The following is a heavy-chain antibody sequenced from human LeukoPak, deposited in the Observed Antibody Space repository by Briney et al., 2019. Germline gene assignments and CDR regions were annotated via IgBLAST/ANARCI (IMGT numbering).Heavy chain of an antibody. J-gene: IGHJ4*02. CDR3: ARDLSISSTSCPSH. V-gene: IGHV4-59*06. CDR1: GSSISDYY. Sequence: SETLSLTCTVSGSSISDYYWSWIRQPPGQGLEWIGYIYYSGSTYYNPSLKSRATISVDTSKNQFSLKLSSVTAADTAVYYCARDLSISSTSCPSHWGQGTLVTVSS. CDR2: IYYSGST. D-gene: IGHD2-2*01.